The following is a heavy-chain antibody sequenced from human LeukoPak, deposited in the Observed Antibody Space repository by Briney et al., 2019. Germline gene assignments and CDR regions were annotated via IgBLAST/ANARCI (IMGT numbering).Heavy chain of an antibody. D-gene: IGHD3-16*02. V-gene: IGHV4-4*07. CDR1: GFTFSDYY. CDR3: AREVVMITFGGVIAHFDY. J-gene: IGHJ4*02. CDR2: IYTSGST. Sequence: GSLRLSCAASGFTFSDYYMSWIRQPAGRGLEWIGRIYTSGSTNYNPSLKSRVTMSVDTSKNQFSLKLSSVTAADTAVYYCAREVVMITFGGVIAHFDYWGQGTLVTVSS.